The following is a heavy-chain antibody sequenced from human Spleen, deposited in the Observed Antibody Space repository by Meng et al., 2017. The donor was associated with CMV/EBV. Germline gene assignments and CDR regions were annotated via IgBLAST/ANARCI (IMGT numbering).Heavy chain of an antibody. V-gene: IGHV3-33*06. CDR3: AKDSKIFGLGYYYGMDV. CDR2: IWYDGSNK. CDR1: GFTFSSYG. J-gene: IGHJ6*02. D-gene: IGHD3-10*01. Sequence: GGSLRLSCAASGFTFSSYGMHWVRQAPGKGLEWVAVIWYDGSNKYYADSVKGRFTISRDNSKNTLYLQMNSLRAEDTAVYYCAKDSKIFGLGYYYGMDVWGQGTTVTVSS.